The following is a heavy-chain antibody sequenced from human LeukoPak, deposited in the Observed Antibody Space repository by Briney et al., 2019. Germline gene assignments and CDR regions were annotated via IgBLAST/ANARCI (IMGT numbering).Heavy chain of an antibody. Sequence: GGSLRLSCVASQFSFNTYSMSWVRQAPGKGLEWVSSISGRNNGEYTYYADSVEGRFTISRDSSKNTEYLHMNSLRGEDTAVYYCARGTSGAYYQFDYWGQGALVTVSS. V-gene: IGHV3-23*01. CDR2: ISGRNNGEYT. CDR1: QFSFNTYS. CDR3: ARGTSGAYYQFDY. D-gene: IGHD1-26*01. J-gene: IGHJ4*02.